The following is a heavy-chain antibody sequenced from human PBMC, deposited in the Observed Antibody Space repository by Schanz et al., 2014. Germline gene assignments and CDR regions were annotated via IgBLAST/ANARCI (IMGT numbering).Heavy chain of an antibody. Sequence: QVQLVQSGAEVKKPGSSVKVSCKASGGPFSSFAINWVRQAPGQGLEWLGWIRPDNGHTTYSQKVRDRVIFTTDTSANTAYMELRSLRSDDTAHYYCVRVPSRDVSFDLWGRGTLVTVSS. J-gene: IGHJ2*01. CDR1: GGPFSSFA. V-gene: IGHV1-18*01. D-gene: IGHD3-16*01. CDR3: VRVPSRDVSFDL. CDR2: IRPDNGHT.